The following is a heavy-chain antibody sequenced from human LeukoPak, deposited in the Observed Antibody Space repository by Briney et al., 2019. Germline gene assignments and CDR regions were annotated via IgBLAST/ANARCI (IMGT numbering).Heavy chain of an antibody. V-gene: IGHV4-61*02. CDR3: TRGGHDYGGSFDT. CDR1: GASIASGSYH. J-gene: IGHJ5*02. CDR2: VSAGGRT. Sequence: PSETLSLTCAISGASIASGSYHWDWIRQPAGSRPEYIGRVSAGGRTNYNPSLKSRLTTSMDTSKNHVSLRLSSVTAADTAVYYCTRGGHDYGGSFDTWGQGILVTISS. D-gene: IGHD4-23*01.